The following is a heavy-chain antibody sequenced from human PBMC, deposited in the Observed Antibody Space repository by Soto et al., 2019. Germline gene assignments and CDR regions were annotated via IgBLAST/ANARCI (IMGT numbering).Heavy chain of an antibody. J-gene: IGHJ6*02. D-gene: IGHD6-13*01. V-gene: IGHV1-3*01. CDR3: ARDWKQQLVRDYYYGMDV. CDR2: INAGNGNT. Sequence: ASVKVSXKASGYTFTSYAMHWVRQAPGQRLEWMGWINAGNGNTKYSQKFQGRVTITRDTSASTAYMELSSLRSEDTAVYYCARDWKQQLVRDYYYGMDVWGQGTTVTVSS. CDR1: GYTFTSYA.